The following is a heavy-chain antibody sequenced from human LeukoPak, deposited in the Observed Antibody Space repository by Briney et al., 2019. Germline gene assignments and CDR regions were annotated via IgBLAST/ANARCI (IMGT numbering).Heavy chain of an antibody. Sequence: QPGGSLRLSCAASGFTVSNNYMSWVRQAPGKGLEWVSVIYSGGSTYYADSVKGRFTISRDSSKNTLLLQMNSLRAEDTAVYYCAREHYYDNSGYWSWGQGTLVTVSS. CDR3: AREHYYDNSGYWS. CDR2: IYSGGST. D-gene: IGHD3-22*01. J-gene: IGHJ4*02. V-gene: IGHV3-53*01. CDR1: GFTVSNNY.